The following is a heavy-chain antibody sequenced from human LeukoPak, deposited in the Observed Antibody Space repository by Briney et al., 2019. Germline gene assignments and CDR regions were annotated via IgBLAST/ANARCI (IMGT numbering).Heavy chain of an antibody. D-gene: IGHD3-10*01. Sequence: SVTVSWKLAGYTFTGYYMHWVRQAPGQWREWMGWTNPNRGGKNYEQKFQGRVTMTRDTSISTAYMGLSRLRSDDTAVYYCARVGLELLWFGELIFDSWGERALVTVSS. CDR3: ARVGLELLWFGELIFDS. CDR1: GYTFTGYY. CDR2: TNPNRGGK. V-gene: IGHV1-2*02. J-gene: IGHJ4*02.